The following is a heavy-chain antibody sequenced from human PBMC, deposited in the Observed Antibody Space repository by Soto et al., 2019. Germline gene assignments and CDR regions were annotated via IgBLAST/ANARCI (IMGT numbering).Heavy chain of an antibody. J-gene: IGHJ4*02. Sequence: QVHLVQSGAEVKKPGASVRVFCKTSGYSFTANSMHWVRQAPGEGLERMGWINPYNGGTNYARKFQGWVTMTRDTSISTAYMDLTRLESDYTAVYYCAMQRSGVVYWCQGTLVTVFS. V-gene: IGHV1-2*04. CDR3: AMQRSGVVY. CDR2: INPYNGGT. D-gene: IGHD6-25*01. CDR1: GYSFTANS.